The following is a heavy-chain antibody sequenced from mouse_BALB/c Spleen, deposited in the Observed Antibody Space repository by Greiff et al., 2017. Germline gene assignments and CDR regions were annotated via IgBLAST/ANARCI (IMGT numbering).Heavy chain of an antibody. CDR3: ARYYRYDAAYYYAMDY. Sequence: EVQLQESGGDLVKPGGSLKLSCAASGFTFSSYGMSWVRQTPDKRLEWVATISSGGSYTYYPDSVKGRFTISRDNAKNTLYLQMSSLKSEDTAMYYCARYYRYDAAYYYAMDYWGQGTSVTVSS. D-gene: IGHD2-14*01. J-gene: IGHJ4*01. CDR2: ISSGGSYT. CDR1: GFTFSSYG. V-gene: IGHV5-6*01.